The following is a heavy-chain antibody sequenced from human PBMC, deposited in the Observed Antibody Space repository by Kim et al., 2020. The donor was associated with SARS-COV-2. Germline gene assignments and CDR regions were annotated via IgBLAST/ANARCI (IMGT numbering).Heavy chain of an antibody. J-gene: IGHJ4*02. V-gene: IGHV1-24*01. CDR2: FDPEDGET. D-gene: IGHD3-10*01. Sequence: ASVKVSCKVSGYTLTELSMHWVRQAPGKGLEWMRGFDPEDGETIYAQKFQGRVTMTEDTSTDTAYMELSSLRSEDTAVYYCATAFAVTMVRGELDYWGQGTLVTVSS. CDR3: ATAFAVTMVRGELDY. CDR1: GYTLTELS.